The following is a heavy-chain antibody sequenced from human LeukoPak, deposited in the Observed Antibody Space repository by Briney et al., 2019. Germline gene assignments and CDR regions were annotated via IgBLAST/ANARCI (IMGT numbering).Heavy chain of an antibody. J-gene: IGHJ3*02. V-gene: IGHV3-21*01. Sequence: PGGSLRLSCAASGFIFSSYSMNWVRQAPGKGLEWVSSIGLSSSHIYYADSVRGRFSISRDNAMNSLYLQMNSLRAEDTAVYYCARDGGGDIVVAFAFDIWGQGTMVTVSS. CDR3: ARDGGGDIVVAFAFDI. D-gene: IGHD2-15*01. CDR2: IGLSSSHI. CDR1: GFIFSSYS.